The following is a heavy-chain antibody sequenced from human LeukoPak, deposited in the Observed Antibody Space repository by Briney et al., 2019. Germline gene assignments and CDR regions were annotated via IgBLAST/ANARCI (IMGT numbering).Heavy chain of an antibody. CDR2: IKQDGSET. V-gene: IGHV3-7*01. J-gene: IGHJ4*02. CDR1: GYTFSIYW. D-gene: IGHD1-26*01. CDR3: TRENSGSLSLEY. Sequence: GGSLRLSCPASGYTFSIYWMNWVRPAAGNGLEWVASIKQDGSETYYMESVQRRFTISRDNDRNFLYLQLSSLRAEDTAVYYCTRENSGSLSLEYWGQGTLVTVSS.